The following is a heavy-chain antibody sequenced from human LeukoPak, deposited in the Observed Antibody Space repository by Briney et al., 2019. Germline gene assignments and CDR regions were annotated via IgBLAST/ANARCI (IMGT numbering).Heavy chain of an antibody. CDR1: GGSISSSSYY. V-gene: IGHV4-39*07. CDR3: ASREVLRFLGWLPRGFDR. J-gene: IGHJ5*02. D-gene: IGHD3-3*01. Sequence: SETLSLTCTVSGGSISSSSYYWGWIRQPPGKGLEWIGSIYYSGSTYYNPSLKSRVTISVDTSKNQFSLKLSSVTAADTAVYYCASREVLRFLGWLPRGFDRWGQGTLVTVSS. CDR2: IYYSGST.